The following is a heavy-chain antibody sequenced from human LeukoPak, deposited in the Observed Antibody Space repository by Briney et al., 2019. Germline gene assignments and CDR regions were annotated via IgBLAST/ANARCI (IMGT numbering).Heavy chain of an antibody. CDR1: GYIFTNYN. CDR3: ARDYDS. Sequence: GASVKVSCKASGYIFTNYNMHWVRQAPGQGVENMGWINTKNGETKYAQKFQGRVTITRETSISIAYMEVNRLTSDVTAMFYCARDYDSWGQGTLVTVSS. CDR2: INTKNGET. V-gene: IGHV1-2*02. J-gene: IGHJ5*01.